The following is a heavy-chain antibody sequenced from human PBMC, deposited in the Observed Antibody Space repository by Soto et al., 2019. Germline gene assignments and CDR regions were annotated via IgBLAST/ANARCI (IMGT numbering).Heavy chain of an antibody. CDR3: ARGVELGYCSGGSCYSGVYFQH. V-gene: IGHV4-34*01. Sequence: PSETLSLTCAVYGGSFSGYYWSWIRQPPGKGLEWIGEINHSGSTNYNPSLKSRVTISVDTSKNQFSLKLSSVTAADTAVYYCARGVELGYCSGGSCYSGVYFQHWGQGTMVTVYS. J-gene: IGHJ1*01. D-gene: IGHD2-15*01. CDR2: INHSGST. CDR1: GGSFSGYY.